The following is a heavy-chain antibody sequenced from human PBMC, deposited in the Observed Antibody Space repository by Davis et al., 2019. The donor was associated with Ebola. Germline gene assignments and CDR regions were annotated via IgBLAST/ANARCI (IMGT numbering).Heavy chain of an antibody. D-gene: IGHD6-13*01. V-gene: IGHV1-18*01. CDR3: ARDKRRIAAAAHNWFDP. Sequence: AASVKVSCKASGYTFTSYGISWVRQAPGQGLEWMGWISAYNGNTNYAQKLQGRVTMTTDTSTSTAYMELRSLRSDDTAVYYCARDKRRIAAAAHNWFDPWGQGTLVTVSS. CDR2: ISAYNGNT. J-gene: IGHJ5*02. CDR1: GYTFTSYG.